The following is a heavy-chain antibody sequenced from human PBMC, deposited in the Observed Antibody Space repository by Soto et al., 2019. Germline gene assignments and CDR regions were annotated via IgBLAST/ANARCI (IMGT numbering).Heavy chain of an antibody. Sequence: GGSLRLSCAASGFTSSSHSMNWVRQAPGKGLEWVSSISSSSSYIYYADSVKGRFTISRDNAKNSLYLQMNSLRAEDTALYYCARYEGVIVAFDYWGQGTLVTVSS. J-gene: IGHJ4*02. V-gene: IGHV3-21*01. CDR1: GFTSSSHS. CDR2: ISSSSSYI. CDR3: ARYEGVIVAFDY. D-gene: IGHD3-16*02.